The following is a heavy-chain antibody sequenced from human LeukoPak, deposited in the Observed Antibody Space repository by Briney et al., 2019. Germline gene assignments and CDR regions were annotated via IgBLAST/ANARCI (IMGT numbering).Heavy chain of an antibody. V-gene: IGHV1-69*05. CDR2: IIPIFGTA. J-gene: IGHJ5*02. D-gene: IGHD6-6*01. CDR3: ARESIAARRWFDP. CDR1: GGTFSSYA. Sequence: ASVKVSCKASGGTFSSYAISWVRQAPGQGLEWMGGIIPIFGTANYAQKLQGRVTMTTDTSTSTAYMELRSLRSDDTAVYYCARESIAARRWFDPWGQGTLVTVSS.